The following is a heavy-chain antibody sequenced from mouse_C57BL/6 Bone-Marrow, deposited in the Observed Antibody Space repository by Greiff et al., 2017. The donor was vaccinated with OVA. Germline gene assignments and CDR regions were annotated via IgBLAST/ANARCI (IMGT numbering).Heavy chain of an antibody. J-gene: IGHJ1*03. CDR1: GFSFNTYA. D-gene: IGHD2-3*01. V-gene: IGHV10-1*01. CDR2: IRSKSNNYAT. Sequence: EVKLVESGGGLVQPKGSLKLSCAASGFSFNTYAMNWVRQAPGKGLEWVARIRSKSNNYATYYADSVKDRFTISRDDSESMLYLQMNNLKTEDTAMYYCMRHDVYWYFDVWGTGTTVTVSS. CDR3: MRHDVYWYFDV.